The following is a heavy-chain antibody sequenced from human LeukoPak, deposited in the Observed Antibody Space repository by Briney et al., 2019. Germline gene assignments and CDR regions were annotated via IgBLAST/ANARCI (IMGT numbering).Heavy chain of an antibody. CDR1: GFTFSSYG. V-gene: IGHV3-23*01. CDR2: ITGSGSST. CDR3: AKSKGARHLDY. D-gene: IGHD4/OR15-4a*01. Sequence: GGSLRLSCAASGFTFSSYGMSWVRQAPGKGLEWVSSITGSGSSTFYADSVKGRITIPRDNSKNTLFLQMNSLRAEDTAVYYCAKSKGARHLDYWGQGTLVTVSS. J-gene: IGHJ4*02.